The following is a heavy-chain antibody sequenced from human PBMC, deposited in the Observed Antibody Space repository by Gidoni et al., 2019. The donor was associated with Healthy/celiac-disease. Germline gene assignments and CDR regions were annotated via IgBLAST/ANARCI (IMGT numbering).Heavy chain of an antibody. V-gene: IGHV3-7*01. J-gene: IGHJ4*02. CDR2: IKQDGSEK. D-gene: IGHD3-10*01. CDR3: ARDEARGSGSLYR. CDR1: GFTFSSYW. Sequence: EVQLVESGGGLVQPGGSLSLSCAASGFTFSSYWMSWVRQAPGKGLEWVANIKQDGSEKYYVDSVKGRFTISRDNAKNSLYLQMNSLRAEDTAVYYCARDEARGSGSLYRWGQGTLVTVSS.